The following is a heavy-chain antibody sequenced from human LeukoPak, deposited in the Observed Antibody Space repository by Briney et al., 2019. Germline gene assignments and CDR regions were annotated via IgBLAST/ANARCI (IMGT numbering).Heavy chain of an antibody. J-gene: IGHJ4*02. CDR2: ITGSGENT. Sequence: GGSLRLSCAASGFTFSSYAMSWVRQAPEKGLEWVSSITGSGENTYYADSVKGRFTISRDKSKTTLYLFMHSLRVEDSAVYYCAKDMRETPWCYLDSWGQGTLVTVSS. CDR1: GFTFSSYA. V-gene: IGHV3-23*01. D-gene: IGHD2-8*01. CDR3: AKDMRETPWCYLDS.